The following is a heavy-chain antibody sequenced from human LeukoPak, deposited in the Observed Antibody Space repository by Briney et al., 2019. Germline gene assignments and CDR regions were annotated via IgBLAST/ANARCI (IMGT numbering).Heavy chain of an antibody. V-gene: IGHV3-23*01. CDR1: GFTFSSYA. CDR2: ISGSGGST. CDR3: AKDTPSYYDSSGGFDY. Sequence: GGSLRLSCAASGFTFSSYAMSWVRQAPGKGLEWVSAISGSGGSTYYADSVKGRFTISRDNSKNTLYLQMNSLRAEDTAVYYCAKDTPSYYDSSGGFDYWGQGTLVTVSS. J-gene: IGHJ4*02. D-gene: IGHD3-22*01.